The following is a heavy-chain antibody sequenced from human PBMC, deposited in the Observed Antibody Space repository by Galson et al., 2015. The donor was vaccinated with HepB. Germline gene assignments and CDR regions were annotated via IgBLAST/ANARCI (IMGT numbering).Heavy chain of an antibody. CDR3: AYGSRGLYYYYGMDV. Sequence: SCKASGGTFSSYAISWVRQAPGQGLEWMGGIIPIFGIANYAQKFQGRVTITADESTSTAYMELSSLRSEDTAVYYCAYGSRGLYYYYGMDVWGQGTTVTVSS. D-gene: IGHD3-16*01. CDR1: GGTFSSYA. CDR2: IIPIFGIA. V-gene: IGHV1-69*01. J-gene: IGHJ6*02.